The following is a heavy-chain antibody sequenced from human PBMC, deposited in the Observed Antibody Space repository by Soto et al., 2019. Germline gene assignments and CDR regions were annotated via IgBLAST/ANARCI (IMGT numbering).Heavy chain of an antibody. CDR3: ARVQSSSWYGVYYGMDV. Sequence: SETLSLTCTVSGGSISSGDCYWSWIRQPPGKGLEWIGYIYYSGSTYYNPSLKSRVTISVDTSKDQFSLKLSSVTAADTAVYYCARVQSSSWYGVYYGMDVWGQGTTVTVSS. D-gene: IGHD6-13*01. J-gene: IGHJ6*02. CDR1: GGSISSGDCY. V-gene: IGHV4-30-4*01. CDR2: IYYSGST.